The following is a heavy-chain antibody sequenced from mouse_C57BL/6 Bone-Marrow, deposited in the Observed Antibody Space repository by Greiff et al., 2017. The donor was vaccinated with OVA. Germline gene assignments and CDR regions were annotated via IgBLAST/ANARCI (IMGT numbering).Heavy chain of an antibody. J-gene: IGHJ4*01. CDR1: GYTFTSYW. Sequence: QVQLQQPGAELVKPGASVKMSCKASGYTFTSYWITWVKQRPGQGLEWIGDIYPGSGSTNYNEKFKSKATLTVDTSSSTAYMQLSSLTSEDSAVYYCARGITTVVGYAMDYWGQGTSVTVSS. CDR2: IYPGSGST. CDR3: ARGITTVVGYAMDY. D-gene: IGHD1-1*01. V-gene: IGHV1-55*01.